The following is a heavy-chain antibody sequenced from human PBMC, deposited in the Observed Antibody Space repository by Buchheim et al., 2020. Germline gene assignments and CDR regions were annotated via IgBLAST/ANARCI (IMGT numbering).Heavy chain of an antibody. V-gene: IGHV3-7*01. CDR2: IKQDGSEK. J-gene: IGHJ5*02. D-gene: IGHD6-6*01. Sequence: EVQLVESGGGLVQPGGSLRLSCAASGFTFSSYWMSWVRQAPGKGLEWVANIKQDGSEKYYVDSVKGRFTISRANAKNSLYVQMNSLRAEDTAVYYCARVPDSSSYSWFDPWGQGTL. CDR3: ARVPDSSSYSWFDP. CDR1: GFTFSSYW.